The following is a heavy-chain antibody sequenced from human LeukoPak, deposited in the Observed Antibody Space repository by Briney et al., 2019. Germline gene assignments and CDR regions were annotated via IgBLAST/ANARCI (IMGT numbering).Heavy chain of an antibody. J-gene: IGHJ4*02. D-gene: IGHD6-13*01. V-gene: IGHV1-24*01. CDR3: ARDPGYGQQLVDLDADY. Sequence: ASVKVSCKVSGYTLTELSMHWVRQAPGKGLEWMGGFDPEDGETIYAQKFQGRVTMTEDTSTDTAYMELSSLRSEDTAVYYCARDPGYGQQLVDLDADYWGQGTLVTVSS. CDR1: GYTLTELS. CDR2: FDPEDGET.